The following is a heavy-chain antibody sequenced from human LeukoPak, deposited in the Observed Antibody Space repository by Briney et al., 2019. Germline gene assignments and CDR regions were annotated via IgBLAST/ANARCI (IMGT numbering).Heavy chain of an antibody. V-gene: IGHV3-9*01. Sequence: GGSLRLSCAASGFTFDDYAMHWVRQAPGKGLEWVSGISWNSGSIGYADSVKGRFTTSRDNAKNSLYLQMNSLRAEDTALYYCAKDYYYGSGSYYYYFDYWGQGTLVTVSS. CDR1: GFTFDDYA. D-gene: IGHD3-10*01. J-gene: IGHJ4*02. CDR3: AKDYYYGSGSYYYYFDY. CDR2: ISWNSGSI.